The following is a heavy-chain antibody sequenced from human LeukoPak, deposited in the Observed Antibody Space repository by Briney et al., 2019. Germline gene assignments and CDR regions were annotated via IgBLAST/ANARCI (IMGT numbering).Heavy chain of an antibody. D-gene: IGHD3-10*01. CDR2: ISSGNSTI. V-gene: IGHV3-48*01. CDR1: GFTFRSYS. J-gene: IGHJ4*02. CDR3: ARDIYGSGSYYRYFDY. Sequence: GGSLRLSCAASGFTFRSYSMNWVRQAPGKGLEWVSYISSGNSTIYYADSVKGRFTISRDNAKNSLYLQMNSLRAEDTAFYYCARDIYGSGSYYRYFDYWGQGTLVTVSS.